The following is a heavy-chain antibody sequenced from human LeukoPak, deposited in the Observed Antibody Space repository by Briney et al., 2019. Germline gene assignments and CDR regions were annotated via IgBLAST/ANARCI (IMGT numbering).Heavy chain of an antibody. Sequence: WGSLRLSCAASGFTFSSYWMHRVRQAPGKGLVWVSRINSDGSSTSYADSVKGRFTISRDNTKNTLYLQMNSLRAEDTAVYYCARGSGWYSGQIDYWGQGTLVTVSS. V-gene: IGHV3-74*01. CDR1: GFTFSSYW. D-gene: IGHD6-19*01. J-gene: IGHJ4*02. CDR3: ARGSGWYSGQIDY. CDR2: INSDGSST.